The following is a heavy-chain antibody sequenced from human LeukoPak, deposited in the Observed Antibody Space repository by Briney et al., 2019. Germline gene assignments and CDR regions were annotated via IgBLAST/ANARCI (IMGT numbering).Heavy chain of an antibody. CDR2: IHSSGYT. CDR1: GGSISSNY. CDR3: AKRQGPESGSYDYFDP. V-gene: IGHV4-4*09. D-gene: IGHD1-26*01. Sequence: SETLSLTCTVSGGSISSNYWTWIRQPPGQGLEWIAYIHSSGYTNYNPSLKSRVPISVDTSKNQFSLKVTSVTAADTAVYYCAKRQGPESGSYDYFDPWGQGTLVTVSS. J-gene: IGHJ5*02.